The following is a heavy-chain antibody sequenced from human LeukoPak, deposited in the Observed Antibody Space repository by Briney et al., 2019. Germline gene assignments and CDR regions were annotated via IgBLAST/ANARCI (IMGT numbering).Heavy chain of an antibody. CDR2: ISYLGDDQ. D-gene: IGHD6-25*01. V-gene: IGHV3-30*18. CDR1: GFTFSSYG. Sequence: GRSLRLSCAASGFTFSSYGIHWVRQAPGKGLEWVAVISYLGDDQFYAESVKGRFTISRDNSKKIVFLQMNSLRGEDTAVYYCAKDRSSGPHYYYGMDVWGQGTTVIVSS. J-gene: IGHJ6*02. CDR3: AKDRSSGPHYYYGMDV.